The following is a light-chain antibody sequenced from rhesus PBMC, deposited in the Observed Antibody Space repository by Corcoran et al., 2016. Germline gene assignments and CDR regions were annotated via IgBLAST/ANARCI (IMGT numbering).Light chain of an antibody. CDR3: QHNYGTPYS. Sequence: DIQMTQSPSSLSASVGDRVTITCRTSENVNNYLNWYQKKPGKAPKLLIYKASTLQSGVPSRFRGSGSGTDYTFTISSLQSEDVATYYCQHNYGTPYSFGQGTKVEIK. J-gene: IGKJ2*01. CDR2: KAS. CDR1: ENVNNY. V-gene: IGKV1-74*01.